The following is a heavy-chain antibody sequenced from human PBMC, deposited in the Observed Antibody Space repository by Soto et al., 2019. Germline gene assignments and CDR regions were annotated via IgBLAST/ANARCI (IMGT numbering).Heavy chain of an antibody. D-gene: IGHD3-10*01. CDR3: AKVLLWFGSLAYFDY. CDR2: ISGSGGST. V-gene: IGHV3-23*01. J-gene: IGHJ4*02. CDR1: GCTFSSYA. Sequence: PGGSLRLSCAASGCTFSSYAMSWVRQAPGKGLEWVSAISGSGGSTYYADSVKGRFTISRDNSKNTLYLQMNSLRAEDTAVYYCAKVLLWFGSLAYFDYWGQGTLVTVSS.